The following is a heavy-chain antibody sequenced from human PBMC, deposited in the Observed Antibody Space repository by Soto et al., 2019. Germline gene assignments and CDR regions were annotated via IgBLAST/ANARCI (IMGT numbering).Heavy chain of an antibody. CDR2: TSPSGNNI. D-gene: IGHD4-17*01. CDR1: GFAFSSHS. J-gene: IGHJ4*02. CDR3: AREFGSTVTNYFDY. V-gene: IGHV3-48*04. Sequence: PGGSLRLSCAASGFAFSSHSLYWVRQAPGKGLEWLSYTSPSGNNIQYADSVKGRFTISRDNAKNSLYLQMNSLRAEDTAVYYCAREFGSTVTNYFDYWGQGTLVTVSS.